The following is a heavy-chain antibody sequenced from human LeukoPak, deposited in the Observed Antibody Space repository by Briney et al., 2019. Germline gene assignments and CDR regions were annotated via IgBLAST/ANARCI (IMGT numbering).Heavy chain of an antibody. V-gene: IGHV3-53*01. J-gene: IGHJ3*02. CDR1: AFTVSSNY. CDR2: IYSGGST. D-gene: IGHD3-22*01. Sequence: GGSLRLSCAASAFTVSSNYMSWVRQAPGNGLEWVSVIYSGGSTYYADSVKGRFTISRGNSKNTLYLQMNSLRAEDTAVYYCARSYYYDSSGDAFDIWGQGTMVTVSS. CDR3: ARSYYYDSSGDAFDI.